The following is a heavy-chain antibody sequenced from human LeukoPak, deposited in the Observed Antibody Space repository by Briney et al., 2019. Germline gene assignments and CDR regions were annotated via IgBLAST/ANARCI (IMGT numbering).Heavy chain of an antibody. D-gene: IGHD3-3*01. J-gene: IGHJ3*02. CDR2: INPNSGGT. V-gene: IGHV1-2*02. Sequence: ASVKVSCKASGYTFTGYYMHWVRQAPGQGLEWMGWINPNSGGTNYAQKFQGRVTMTRDTSISTAYMELSRLRSDDTAVYYCARKFHRFFGVVAHHRDAFDIWGQGTMVTVSS. CDR1: GYTFTGYY. CDR3: ARKFHRFFGVVAHHRDAFDI.